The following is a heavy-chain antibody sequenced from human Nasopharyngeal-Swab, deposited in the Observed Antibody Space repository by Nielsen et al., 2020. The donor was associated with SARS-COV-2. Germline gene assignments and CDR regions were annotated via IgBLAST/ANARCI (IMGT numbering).Heavy chain of an antibody. CDR3: ARDLGGYDILTGYYHYYYYMDV. V-gene: IGHV4-59*01. D-gene: IGHD3-9*01. Sequence: WIRQPPGKGLEWIGYIYYSGSTNYNPSPKSRVTISVDTSKNQFSLKLSSVTAADTAVYYCARDLGGYDILTGYYHYYYYMDVWGKGTTVTVSS. J-gene: IGHJ6*03. CDR2: IYYSGST.